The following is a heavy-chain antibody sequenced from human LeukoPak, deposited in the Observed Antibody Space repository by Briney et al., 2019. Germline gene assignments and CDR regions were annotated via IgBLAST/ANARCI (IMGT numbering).Heavy chain of an antibody. CDR1: GYTFTGYY. J-gene: IGHJ4*02. CDR3: ARDTEMATINDY. D-gene: IGHD5-24*01. CDR2: LNPNSGGT. V-gene: IGHV1-2*02. Sequence: ASVKVSCKASGYTFTGYYMHWVRQAPGQGLEWMGWLNPNSGGTNYAQKFQGRVTMTRDTSISTAYMELSRLRSDDTAVYYCARDTEMATINDYWGQGTLVTVSS.